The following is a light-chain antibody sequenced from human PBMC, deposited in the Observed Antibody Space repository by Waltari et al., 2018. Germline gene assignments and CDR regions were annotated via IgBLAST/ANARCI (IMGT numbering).Light chain of an antibody. CDR3: QQYDNYWT. CDR1: QSISNW. J-gene: IGKJ1*01. Sequence: DIQMTQSPSTLSASVGDRVTITCRASQSISNWLAWYQQKPGKAPKLLIYKASNLESGCPSRFSGSGSGTEFTLTISSLQPDDFATYYCQQYDNYWTFGQGTKVEIK. CDR2: KAS. V-gene: IGKV1-5*03.